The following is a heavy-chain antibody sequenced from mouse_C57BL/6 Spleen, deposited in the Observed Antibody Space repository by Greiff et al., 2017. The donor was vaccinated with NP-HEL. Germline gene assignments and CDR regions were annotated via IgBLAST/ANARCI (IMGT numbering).Heavy chain of an antibody. V-gene: IGHV5-6*01. Sequence: EVQGVESGGDLVKPGGSLKLSCAASGFTFSSYGMSWVRQTPDKRLEWVATISSGGSYTYYPDSVKGRFTISRDNAKNTLYLQMSSLKSEDTAMYYCARPIYDGYPGAMDYWGQGTSVTVSS. CDR2: ISSGGSYT. CDR1: GFTFSSYG. J-gene: IGHJ4*01. CDR3: ARPIYDGYPGAMDY. D-gene: IGHD2-3*01.